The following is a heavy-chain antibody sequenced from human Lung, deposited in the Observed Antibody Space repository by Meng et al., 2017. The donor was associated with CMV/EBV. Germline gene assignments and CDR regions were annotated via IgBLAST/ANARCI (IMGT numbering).Heavy chain of an antibody. Sequence: SCAASGFNFDDYAMHWVRQGPGKGLEWVSGISWNGNHIGYADSVKGRFTVSRDTAKNSLYLQMNSLRPEDTALYYGVKDVDFYDSSVYSDWGQGXLVTVSS. CDR3: VKDVDFYDSSVYSD. J-gene: IGHJ4*02. V-gene: IGHV3-9*01. CDR2: ISWNGNHI. CDR1: GFNFDDYA. D-gene: IGHD3-22*01.